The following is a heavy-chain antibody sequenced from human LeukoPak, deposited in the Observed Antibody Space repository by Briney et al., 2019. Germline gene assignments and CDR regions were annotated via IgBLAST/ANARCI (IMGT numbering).Heavy chain of an antibody. CDR2: ISGDGRGT. J-gene: IGHJ4*02. CDR3: ARVGVGVGVDY. V-gene: IGHV3-74*01. Sequence: GGSLRLSCAASGFTFSIHWMHWVRQAPGKGLVWVSHISGDGRGTTYADPVKGRFTISRDNAKNTLYLQMNSLRAEDTAVYYSARVGVGVGVDYWGQGTMVPVSS. D-gene: IGHD3-3*01. CDR1: GFTFSIHW.